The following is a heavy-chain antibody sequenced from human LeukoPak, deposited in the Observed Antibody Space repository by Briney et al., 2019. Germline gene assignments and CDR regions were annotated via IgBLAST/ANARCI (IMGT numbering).Heavy chain of an antibody. V-gene: IGHV1-69*13. CDR1: GGTFSSYA. J-gene: IGHJ5*02. D-gene: IGHD4-17*01. CDR2: IIPIFGTA. CDR3: ARDRRRYGDYVGWFDP. Sequence: ASVKVSCKASGGTFSSYAISWVRQAPGQGLEWMGGIIPIFGTANYAQKFQGRVTITADESTSTGYMELSSLRSEDTAVYYCARDRRRYGDYVGWFDPWGQGTLVTVSS.